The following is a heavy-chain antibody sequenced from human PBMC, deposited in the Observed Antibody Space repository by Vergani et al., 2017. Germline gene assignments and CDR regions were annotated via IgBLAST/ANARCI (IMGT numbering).Heavy chain of an antibody. CDR2: IYHSGST. Sequence: QVQLQESGPGLVKPSETLSLTCTVSGSSISSYYWSWIRQPPGKGLEWIGYIYHSGSTYYNPSLKSRVTISVDRSKNQFSLKLSSVTAADTAVYYCARGYCSSTSCFNWFDPWGQGTLVTVSS. V-gene: IGHV4-59*12. J-gene: IGHJ5*02. D-gene: IGHD2-2*01. CDR3: ARGYCSSTSCFNWFDP. CDR1: GSSISSYY.